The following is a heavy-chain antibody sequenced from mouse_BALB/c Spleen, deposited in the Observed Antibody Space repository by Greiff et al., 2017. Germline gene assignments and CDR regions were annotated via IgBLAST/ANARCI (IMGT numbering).Heavy chain of an antibody. V-gene: IGHV1-84*02. Sequence: QVQLQQSGPELVKPGASVKISCKASGYTFTDYYINWVQQKPGQGLEWIGWIYPGSGNTKYNEKFKGKATLTVDTSSSTAYMQLSSLTSEDTAVYFCARRLRLPYFDYWGQGTTLTVSS. D-gene: IGHD1-2*01. J-gene: IGHJ2*01. CDR1: GYTFTDYY. CDR3: ARRLRLPYFDY. CDR2: IYPGSGNT.